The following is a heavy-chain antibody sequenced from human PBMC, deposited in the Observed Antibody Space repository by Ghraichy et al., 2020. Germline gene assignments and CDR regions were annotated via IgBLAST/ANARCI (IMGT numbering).Heavy chain of an antibody. CDR1: GFTFSSYE. J-gene: IGHJ4*02. V-gene: IGHV3-48*03. CDR3: ARVPAVAAYYFDY. Sequence: GGSLRLSCAASGFTFSSYEINWVRQAPGKGLEWVSYISSSGSTIYYADSVKGRFTISRDNAKNSLYLQMNSLRAEDTAVYYCARVPAVAAYYFDYWGQGTLVTVSS. CDR2: ISSSGSTI. D-gene: IGHD2-15*01.